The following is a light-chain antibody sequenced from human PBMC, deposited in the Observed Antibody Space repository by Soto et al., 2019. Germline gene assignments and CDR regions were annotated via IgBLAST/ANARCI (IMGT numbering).Light chain of an antibody. CDR1: SSNIGRNY. CDR2: RNN. V-gene: IGLV1-47*01. Sequence: QSVLTQPPSASGTPGQRVTISCSGSSSNIGRNYVYWYQQLPGTAPKLLIYRNNQRPSGVPDQFSGSKSGTSASLAISGLRSEDEVDYYCSVWDANLCAWVFGGGTKLTVL. J-gene: IGLJ3*02. CDR3: SVWDANLCAWV.